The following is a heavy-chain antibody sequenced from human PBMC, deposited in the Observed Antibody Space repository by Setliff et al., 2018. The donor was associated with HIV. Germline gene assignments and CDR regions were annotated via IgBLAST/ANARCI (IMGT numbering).Heavy chain of an antibody. D-gene: IGHD3-22*01. CDR1: GYSISSGYY. CDR3: ASRIYYYDSSRVLREEGFDP. Sequence: SETLSLTCTVSGYSISSGYYWGWIRQPPGKGLEWIGSIYHSGSTYYNAALRSRVTISADTSKNQFSLKLNSVTAADTAVYYCASRIYYYDSSRVLREEGFDPWGQGTLVTVSS. J-gene: IGHJ5*02. CDR2: IYHSGST. V-gene: IGHV4-38-2*02.